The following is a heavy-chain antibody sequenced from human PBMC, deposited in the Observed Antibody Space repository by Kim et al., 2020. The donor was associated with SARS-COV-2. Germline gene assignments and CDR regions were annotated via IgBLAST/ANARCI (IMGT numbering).Heavy chain of an antibody. V-gene: IGHV4-59*01. CDR3: ARAYPMVRGVIPFDY. Sequence: PTLTSRVTISVATSKNPFSLKLSSVTAADTAVYYCARAYPMVRGVIPFDYWGQGTLVTVSS. J-gene: IGHJ4*02. D-gene: IGHD3-10*01.